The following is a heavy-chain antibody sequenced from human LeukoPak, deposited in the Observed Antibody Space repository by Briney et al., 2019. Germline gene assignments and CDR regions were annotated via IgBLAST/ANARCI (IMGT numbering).Heavy chain of an antibody. V-gene: IGHV4-39*01. CDR1: GGSINSSTYY. J-gene: IGHJ5*02. CDR2: IYYRGST. D-gene: IGHD3-10*01. Sequence: SETLSLTCTVSGGSINSSTYYWGWIRQPPGRGLEWIGTIYYRGSTYYNPSLKSRVTISVDTSNNRSSLRLSSVTAADTAVYYRAILGAGSSWGQGTLVTGSS. CDR3: AILGAGSS.